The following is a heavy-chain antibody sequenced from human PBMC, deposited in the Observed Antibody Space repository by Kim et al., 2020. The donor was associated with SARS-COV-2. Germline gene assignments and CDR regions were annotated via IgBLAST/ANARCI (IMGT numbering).Heavy chain of an antibody. CDR2: ISIGNDNT. CDR1: GYTFVNYV. V-gene: IGHV1-3*04. D-gene: IGHD6-19*01. CDR3: ARGSGWAFDY. J-gene: IGHJ4*02. Sequence: ASVKVSCKASGYTFVNYVMHWVRQAPGQRPEWMGLISIGNDNTKFSQKFQGRVTITRDTSASTAYMELTSLRSDDTAIYYCARGSGWAFDYWGQGTLVTV.